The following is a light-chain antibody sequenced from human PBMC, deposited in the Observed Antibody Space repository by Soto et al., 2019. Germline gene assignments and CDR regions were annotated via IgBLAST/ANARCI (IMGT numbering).Light chain of an antibody. CDR1: QSINSW. J-gene: IGKJ1*01. CDR2: KAS. Sequence: DIQMTQSPSTLSASVGDRVIITCRASQSINSWLAWYQQKPGKAPALLISKASSLQSGVRRRFSGSGSGTEFTLTISRLQPDDFATNYCQQYNTYSWKFGQGTKVEIK. CDR3: QQYNTYSWK. V-gene: IGKV1-5*03.